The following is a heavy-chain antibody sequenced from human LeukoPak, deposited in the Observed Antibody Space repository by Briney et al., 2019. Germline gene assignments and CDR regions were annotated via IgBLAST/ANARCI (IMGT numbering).Heavy chain of an antibody. Sequence: SETLSLTCTVSGYSISSGYYWGWIRQPPGKGLEWIGSIYHSGSTYYNPSLKSRVTISVDTSKNQFSLKLSSVTAADTAVYYCARYITMVRGVWRWFDPWGQGTLVTVSS. J-gene: IGHJ5*02. D-gene: IGHD3-10*01. CDR1: GYSISSGYY. V-gene: IGHV4-38-2*02. CDR3: ARYITMVRGVWRWFDP. CDR2: IYHSGST.